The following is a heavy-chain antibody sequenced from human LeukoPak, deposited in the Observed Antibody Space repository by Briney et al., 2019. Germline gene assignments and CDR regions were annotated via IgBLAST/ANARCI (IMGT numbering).Heavy chain of an antibody. D-gene: IGHD3-22*01. J-gene: IGHJ3*02. CDR1: GFTFGDYA. Sequence: PGGSLRLSCTASGFTFGDYALSWVRQAPGKGLEWVSAISGSGGSTYYADSVKGRFTISRGNSKNTLYLQMNSLRAEDTAVYYCAKRLMPDYYDSSGYYLPNDAFDIWGQGTMVTVSP. CDR2: ISGSGGST. V-gene: IGHV3-23*01. CDR3: AKRLMPDYYDSSGYYLPNDAFDI.